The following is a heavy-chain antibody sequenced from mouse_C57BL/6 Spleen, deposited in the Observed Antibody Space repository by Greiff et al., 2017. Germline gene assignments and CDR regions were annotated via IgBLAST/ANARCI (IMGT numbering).Heavy chain of an antibody. CDR1: GFSLTSYG. CDR3: ARKGYGSSYGNYAMDY. V-gene: IGHV2-2*01. D-gene: IGHD1-1*01. Sequence: QVQLKESGPGLVQPSQSLSITCTVSGFSLTSYGVHWVRQSPGKGLEWLGVIWSGGSTDYNAAFISTLSISKDNSKSQVFFKMNIMQADDTAIYYCARKGYGSSYGNYAMDYWGQGTSVTVSS. CDR2: IWSGGST. J-gene: IGHJ4*01.